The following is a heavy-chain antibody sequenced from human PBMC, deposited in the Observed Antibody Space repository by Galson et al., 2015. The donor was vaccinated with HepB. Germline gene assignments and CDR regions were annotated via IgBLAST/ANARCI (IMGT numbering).Heavy chain of an antibody. D-gene: IGHD5-18*01. V-gene: IGHV4-39*07. CDR2: IYYTGNT. J-gene: IGHJ4*02. Sequence: ETLSLTCTVSGASISSSLYYWVWIRQPPEKGLEWIGSIYYTGNTYYKSSLKSRVTISADMSKNQFSRKVNSVTAADTAVYYCARAAGDSSTYANDYWGQGTLVTVSS. CDR3: ARAAGDSSTYANDY. CDR1: GASISSSLYY.